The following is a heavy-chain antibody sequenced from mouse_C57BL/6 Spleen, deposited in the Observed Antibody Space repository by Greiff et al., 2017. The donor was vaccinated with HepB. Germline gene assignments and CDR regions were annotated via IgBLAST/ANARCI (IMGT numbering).Heavy chain of an antibody. D-gene: IGHD1-1*01. Sequence: VQLQQSGAELVKPGASVKLSCKASGYTFTSYWMHWVKQRPGQGLEWIGMIHPNSGSTNYNEKFKSKATLTVDKSSSTAYMQLSSLTSEDSAVYYCARSGTVVATGDYWGQGTTLTVSS. V-gene: IGHV1-64*01. J-gene: IGHJ2*01. CDR3: ARSGTVVATGDY. CDR2: IHPNSGST. CDR1: GYTFTSYW.